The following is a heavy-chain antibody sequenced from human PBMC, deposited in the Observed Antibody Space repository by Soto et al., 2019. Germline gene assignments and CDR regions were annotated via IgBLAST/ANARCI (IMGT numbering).Heavy chain of an antibody. Sequence: QVQLVESGGGVVQPGRSLRLSCVGSGFPFWHYGMHWVRQAPGKGLEWVAVIWSDGKKESYADFVKGRFAISRDNFKDTLYPQMNRLRAEDTAVYYCARDRDGGWFHMDVWGQGNTVTVSS. J-gene: IGHJ6*02. V-gene: IGHV3-33*01. CDR2: IWSDGKKE. CDR1: GFPFWHYG. D-gene: IGHD6-19*01. CDR3: ARDRDGGWFHMDV.